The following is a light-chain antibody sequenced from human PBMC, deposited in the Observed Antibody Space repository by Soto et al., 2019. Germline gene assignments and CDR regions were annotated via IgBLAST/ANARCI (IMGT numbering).Light chain of an antibody. V-gene: IGKV1-17*03. J-gene: IGKJ1*01. CDR1: QGVSNR. Sequence: DIQMTQSPSAMSASLGDRVTITCRASQGVSNRLVWFQQKPGKVPERLVFAATLLQGGVPSRFSGSGSGTEFTLTISSLQPEDFATYYCLQHNSYPWTFGPGTKVEV. CDR2: AAT. CDR3: LQHNSYPWT.